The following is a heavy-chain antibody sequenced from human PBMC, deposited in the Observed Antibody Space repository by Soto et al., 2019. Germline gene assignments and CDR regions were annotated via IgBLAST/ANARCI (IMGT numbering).Heavy chain of an antibody. J-gene: IGHJ5*02. Sequence: PSDTLSLTCTVSGGSISSGGYYWSWIRQHPGKGLEWIGYIYYSGSTYYNPSLQSRVTMSVDTSKDQFSLRLSSVTAADTAVYYCARGWEWFSFDPWGQGTLVTVSS. D-gene: IGHD3-3*01. CDR3: ARGWEWFSFDP. CDR2: IYYSGST. V-gene: IGHV4-31*03. CDR1: GGSISSGGYY.